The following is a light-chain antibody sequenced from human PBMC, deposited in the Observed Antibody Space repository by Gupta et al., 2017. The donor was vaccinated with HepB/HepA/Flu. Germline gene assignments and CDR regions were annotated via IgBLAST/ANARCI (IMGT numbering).Light chain of an antibody. CDR1: QSVRSN. CDR3: QQNNNWPPFT. J-gene: IGKJ2*01. Sequence: EIVMTQSPATLSVSPGERATLSCRASQSVRSNLAWYQQKPGQAPRLLIYGASTSFTCIPARFSGSGCGIELTLTISSRQSEDFAVYYCQQNNNWPPFTFGQGTKMEIK. CDR2: GAS. V-gene: IGKV3-15*01.